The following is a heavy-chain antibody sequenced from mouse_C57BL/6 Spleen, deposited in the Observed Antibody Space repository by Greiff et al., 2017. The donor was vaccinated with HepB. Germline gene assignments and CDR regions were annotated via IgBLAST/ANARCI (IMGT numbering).Heavy chain of an antibody. D-gene: IGHD2-4*01. CDR2: IWSGGST. CDR1: GFSLTSYG. J-gene: IGHJ4*01. CDR3: ARNQIYYDSYYAMDY. V-gene: IGHV2-2*01. Sequence: QVQLKESGPGLVQPSQSLSITCTVSGFSLTSYGVHWVRQSPGKGLEWLGVIWSGGSTDYNAAFISRLSISKDNSKSQVFFKMNSLQADDTAIYYCARNQIYYDSYYAMDYWGQGTSVTVSS.